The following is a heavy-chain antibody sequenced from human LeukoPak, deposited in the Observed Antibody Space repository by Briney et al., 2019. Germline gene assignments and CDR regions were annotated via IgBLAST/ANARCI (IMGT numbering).Heavy chain of an antibody. CDR1: GFTFSSYS. V-gene: IGHV3-48*01. D-gene: IGHD2/OR15-2a*01. CDR3: ARVSPYSMAPYYYYGMDV. J-gene: IGHJ6*02. CDR2: ISSSSTI. Sequence: GGSLRLSCAASGFTFSSYSMNWVRQAPGKGLEWVSYISSSSTIYYADSVKGRFTISRDNAKNSLYLQMNSLRAEDTAVYYCARVSPYSMAPYYYYGMDVWGQGTTVTVSS.